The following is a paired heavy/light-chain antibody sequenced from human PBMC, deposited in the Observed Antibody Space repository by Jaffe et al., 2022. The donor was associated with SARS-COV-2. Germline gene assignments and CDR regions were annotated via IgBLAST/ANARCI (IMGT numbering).Heavy chain of an antibody. V-gene: IGHV3-43*02. D-gene: IGHD6-19*01. J-gene: IGHJ5*02. CDR2: ISGDGGST. CDR3: AKDNPLYSSGWYRPNWFDP. CDR1: GFTFDDYA. Sequence: EVQLVESGGGVVQPGGSLRLSCAASGFTFDDYAMHWVRQAPGKGLEWVSLISGDGGSTYYADSVKGRFTISRDNSKNSLYLQMNSLRTEDTALYYCAKDNPLYSSGWYRPNWFDPWGQGTLVTVSS.
Light chain of an antibody. CDR1: QSLLHSNGYNY. V-gene: IGKV2-28*01. Sequence: DIVMTQSPLSLPVTPGEPASISCRSSQSLLHSNGYNYLDWYLQKPGQSPQLLIYLGSNRASGVPDRFSGSGSGTDFTLKISRVEAEDVGVYYCMQALQTPLTFGQGTKLEIK. CDR3: MQALQTPLT. CDR2: LGS. J-gene: IGKJ2*01.